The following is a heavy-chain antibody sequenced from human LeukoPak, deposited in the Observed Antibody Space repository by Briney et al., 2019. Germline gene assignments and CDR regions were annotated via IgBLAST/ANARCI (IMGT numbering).Heavy chain of an antibody. D-gene: IGHD3-10*01. Sequence: ASAKVSCKVSGYTLTELSMHWVRQAPGKGLEWMGGFDPEDGETIYAQKFQGRVTMTEDTSTDTAYMELSSLRSEDTAVYYCARSYYGSGPLDVWGQGTTVTVSS. CDR3: ARSYYGSGPLDV. J-gene: IGHJ6*02. CDR1: GYTLTELS. CDR2: FDPEDGET. V-gene: IGHV1-24*01.